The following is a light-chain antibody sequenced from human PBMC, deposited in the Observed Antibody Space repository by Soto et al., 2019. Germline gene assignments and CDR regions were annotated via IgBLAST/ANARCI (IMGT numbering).Light chain of an antibody. CDR2: GNS. CDR1: SSNIGAGYD. Sequence: QSVLTQPPSVSGAPGQRVTISCTGSSSNIGAGYDVHWYQQLPGTAPKLLIYGNSNRPSGVPDRFSGSKSGTSASLVITGLQAEDEADYYCQSQGVFGGGTKLTVL. V-gene: IGLV1-40*01. J-gene: IGLJ2*01. CDR3: QSQGV.